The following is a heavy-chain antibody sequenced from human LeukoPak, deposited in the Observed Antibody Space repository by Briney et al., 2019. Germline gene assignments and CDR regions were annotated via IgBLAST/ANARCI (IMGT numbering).Heavy chain of an antibody. Sequence: ASVKVSCKASGYTFTIYAMHWVRQAPGQRLEWMGWINAGNGNTKYSQKFQGRVTITRDTSASTAHMELSSLRSEDTAVYYCARGPLGYSSSWYVRYFDLWGRGTLVTISS. CDR2: INAGNGNT. J-gene: IGHJ2*01. CDR1: GYTFTIYA. D-gene: IGHD6-13*01. V-gene: IGHV1-3*01. CDR3: ARGPLGYSSSWYVRYFDL.